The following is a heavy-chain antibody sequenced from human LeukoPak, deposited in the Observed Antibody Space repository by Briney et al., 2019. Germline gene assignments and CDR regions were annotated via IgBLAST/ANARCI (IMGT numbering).Heavy chain of an antibody. J-gene: IGHJ4*02. CDR1: GGTFSSYA. CDR2: IIPIFGTP. CDR3: ARSSFQSQWLAPEFDY. V-gene: IGHV1-69*01. D-gene: IGHD6-19*01. Sequence: SVKVSCKASGGTFSSYAISWVRQAPGQGLEWMGGIIPIFGTPNYAQKFQGRVTITADESTSTAYMELSSLRSDDTAVYYCARSSFQSQWLAPEFDYWGQGTLITVSS.